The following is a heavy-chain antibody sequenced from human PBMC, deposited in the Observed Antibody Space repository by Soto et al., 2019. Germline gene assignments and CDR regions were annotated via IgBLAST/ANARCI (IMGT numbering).Heavy chain of an antibody. D-gene: IGHD6-6*01. J-gene: IGHJ4*02. CDR3: ARSGSTPARPFDY. V-gene: IGHV3-30-3*01. CDR1: GFTFSSYA. Sequence: GGSLRLSCAASGFTFSSYAMHWVRQAPGKGLEWVAVISYDGSNKYYADSVKGRFTISRDNSKNTLYLQMNSLRAEDTAVYYCARSGSTPARPFDYCGQATLVTVSS. CDR2: ISYDGSNK.